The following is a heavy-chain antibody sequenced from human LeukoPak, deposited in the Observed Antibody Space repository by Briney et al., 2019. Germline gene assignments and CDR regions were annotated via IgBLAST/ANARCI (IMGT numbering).Heavy chain of an antibody. CDR2: ISYDGSNK. Sequence: GGSLRLSCAASGFTFSSYTMHWVRQAPGKGLEWVAVISYDGSNKYYADSVKGRFTISRDNSKNTLYLQMNSLRAEDTAVYYCARGPDYGDYSFDYWGQGTLVTVSS. CDR3: ARGPDYGDYSFDY. CDR1: GFTFSSYT. D-gene: IGHD4-17*01. J-gene: IGHJ4*02. V-gene: IGHV3-30-3*01.